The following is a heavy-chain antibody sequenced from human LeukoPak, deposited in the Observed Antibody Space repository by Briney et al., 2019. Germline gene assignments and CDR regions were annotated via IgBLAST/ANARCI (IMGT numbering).Heavy chain of an antibody. CDR2: IYYSGST. V-gene: IGHV4-39*07. J-gene: IGHJ6*04. Sequence: SETLSLTCTVSGGSISSSSYYWGWIRQPPGKGLEWIGSIYYSGSTYYNPSLKSRVTISVDTSKNQFSLKLSSVTAADTAVYHCARGSSSGWFLGDVWGKGTTVTISS. CDR1: GGSISSSSYY. CDR3: ARGSSSGWFLGDV. D-gene: IGHD6-19*01.